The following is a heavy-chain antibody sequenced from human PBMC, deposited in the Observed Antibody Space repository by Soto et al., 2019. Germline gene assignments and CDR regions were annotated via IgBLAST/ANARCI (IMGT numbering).Heavy chain of an antibody. J-gene: IGHJ4*02. CDR2: IYYSGST. Sequence: TKSVSWGSISNYYCSWIRQTPGKGLEWIGYIYYSGSTNYNPSLKSRVTISVDTSKNQFSLKLSSVTAADTAVYYCARRHFGDYGPELDFWVKGTLVTVS. V-gene: IGHV4-59*01. CDR3: ARRHFGDYGPELDF. D-gene: IGHD4-17*01. CDR1: WGSISNYY.